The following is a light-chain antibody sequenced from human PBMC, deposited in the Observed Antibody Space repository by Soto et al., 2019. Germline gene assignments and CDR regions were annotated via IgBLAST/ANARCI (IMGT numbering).Light chain of an antibody. Sequence: DIQMTQSPSMLSASVGDRVIMTCRASQHVNDWLAWYHQRPGKAPELLIYKASTLQSGVPSRFRGAGFGAEFTRTISSLQPADLGTYYGQHCHQYPWTFGDGNKVEV. J-gene: IGKJ1*01. CDR3: QHCHQYPWT. CDR2: KAS. CDR1: QHVNDW. V-gene: IGKV1-5*03.